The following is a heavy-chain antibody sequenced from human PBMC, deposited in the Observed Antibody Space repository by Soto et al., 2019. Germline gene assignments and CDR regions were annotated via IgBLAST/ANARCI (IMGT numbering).Heavy chain of an antibody. J-gene: IGHJ5*02. CDR1: GGTFSSYA. CDR2: IIPIFGTA. V-gene: IGHV1-69*13. CDR3: ARSFLTGYPSYRFDP. Sequence: SVKVSCKASGGTFSSYAISWVRQAPGQGLEWMGGIIPIFGTANYAQKFQGRVTITADESTSTAYMELSSLRSEDTAVYYCARSFLTGYPSYRFDPWGQGTLVTVSS. D-gene: IGHD3-9*01.